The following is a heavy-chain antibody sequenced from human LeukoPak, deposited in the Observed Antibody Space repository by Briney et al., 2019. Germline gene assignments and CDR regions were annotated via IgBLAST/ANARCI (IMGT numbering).Heavy chain of an antibody. CDR2: IYYSGST. Sequence: SETLSLTCTVSGGSISSGGYCWSWIRQHPGKGLEWIGYIYYSGSTYYNLSLKSRVTISVDTSKNQFSLKLSSVTAADTAVYYCARLVITEILGMDVWGQGTTVTVSS. V-gene: IGHV4-31*03. CDR3: ARLVITEILGMDV. CDR1: GGSISSGGYC. D-gene: IGHD3-22*01. J-gene: IGHJ6*02.